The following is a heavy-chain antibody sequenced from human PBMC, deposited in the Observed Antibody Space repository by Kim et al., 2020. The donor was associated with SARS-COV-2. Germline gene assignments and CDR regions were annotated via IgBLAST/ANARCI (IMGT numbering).Heavy chain of an antibody. CDR3: ARGGLYDILMTGY. J-gene: IGHJ4*02. D-gene: IGHD3-9*01. Sequence: YAQKLQGRVTMTTDTSTSTAYMELRSLRSDDTAVYYCARGGLYDILMTGYWGQGTLVTVSS. V-gene: IGHV1-18*01.